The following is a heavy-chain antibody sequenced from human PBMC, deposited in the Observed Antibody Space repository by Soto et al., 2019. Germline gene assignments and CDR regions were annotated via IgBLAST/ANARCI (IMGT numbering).Heavy chain of an antibody. J-gene: IGHJ5*01. V-gene: IGHV4-31*11. D-gene: IGHD3-10*01. CDR1: GGSISIGGYY. Sequence: VQLQESGLGLVKPSQTLSLSCAVSGGSISIGGYYWSWIRQHPGKGLEWIGYIYYTGTTYYKSSLKSRVIMSVDTSKNQFSLNLTSVTAADTAVYYCAGDQWFGEPRSQYNWFDSWGQGILVTVAS. CDR2: IYYTGTT. CDR3: AGDQWFGEPRSQYNWFDS.